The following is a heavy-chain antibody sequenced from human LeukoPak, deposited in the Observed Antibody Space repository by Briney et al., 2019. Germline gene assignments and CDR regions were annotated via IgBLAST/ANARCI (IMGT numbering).Heavy chain of an antibody. CDR1: GFSFSSYS. J-gene: IGHJ3*02. CDR2: MTGRGTAI. Sequence: GGSLRLSCAASGFSFSSYSMNWVRQAPGKGLEWVSSMTGRGTAIYYADSLKGRITISRDNAKNSLFLQMNSLRAEDTAVYYCARVLTQDATSDAFDIWGQGTMVTVSS. CDR3: ARVLTQDATSDAFDI. V-gene: IGHV3-21*01.